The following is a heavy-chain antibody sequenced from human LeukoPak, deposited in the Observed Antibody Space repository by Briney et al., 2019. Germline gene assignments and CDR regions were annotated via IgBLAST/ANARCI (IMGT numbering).Heavy chain of an antibody. J-gene: IGHJ4*02. CDR1: GYTFTSYG. Sequence: ASVKVSCKASGYTFTSYGISWVRQAPGQGLEWMGWISAYNGNANYAQKLQGRVTMTTDTSTSTAYMELRSLRSDDTAVYYCARAIVVVPAAGIDYWGQGTLVTVSS. V-gene: IGHV1-18*01. CDR2: ISAYNGNA. CDR3: ARAIVVVPAAGIDY. D-gene: IGHD2-2*01.